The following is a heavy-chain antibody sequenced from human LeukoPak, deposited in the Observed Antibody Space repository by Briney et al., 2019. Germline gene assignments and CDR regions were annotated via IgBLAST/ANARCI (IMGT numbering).Heavy chain of an antibody. CDR3: ARGALYDYVWGSYPYDY. CDR2: IGTAGDT. CDR1: GFTFSSYD. Sequence: GGSLRLSCAASGFTFSSYDMHWVRHATGKGLEWVSAIGTAGDTYYPGSVKGRFTISRENAKNSLYLQMNSLRAGDTAVYYCARGALYDYVWGSYPYDYWGQGTLVTVSS. D-gene: IGHD3-16*02. V-gene: IGHV3-13*01. J-gene: IGHJ4*02.